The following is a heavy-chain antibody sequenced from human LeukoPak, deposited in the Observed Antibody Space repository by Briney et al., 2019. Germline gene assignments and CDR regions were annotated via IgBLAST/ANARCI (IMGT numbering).Heavy chain of an antibody. Sequence: SETLSLTCTVSGGSISSYYWSWIRQPAGKGLEWIGRIYTSGSTNYNPSLKSRVTMSVDTSKNQFSLKLSSVTAADTAVYYCAREGSGGSYDNRNWFDPWGQGTLVTVSS. V-gene: IGHV4-4*07. J-gene: IGHJ5*02. CDR2: IYTSGST. D-gene: IGHD2-15*01. CDR3: AREGSGGSYDNRNWFDP. CDR1: GGSISSYY.